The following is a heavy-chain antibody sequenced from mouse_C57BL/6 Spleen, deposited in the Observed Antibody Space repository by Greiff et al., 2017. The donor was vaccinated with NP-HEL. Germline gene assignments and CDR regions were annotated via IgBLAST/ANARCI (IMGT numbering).Heavy chain of an antibody. CDR3: ARDYYGSIYYFDY. J-gene: IGHJ2*01. Sequence: QVQLKQPGAELVKPGASVKLSCKASGYTFTSYWMHWVKQRPGPGLEWIGMIHPNSGSTTYNEKLKSKATLTVDKSSSTAYMQLSSLTSEVSAVYYCARDYYGSIYYFDYWGQGTTLTVSS. CDR2: IHPNSGST. D-gene: IGHD1-1*01. V-gene: IGHV1-64*01. CDR1: GYTFTSYW.